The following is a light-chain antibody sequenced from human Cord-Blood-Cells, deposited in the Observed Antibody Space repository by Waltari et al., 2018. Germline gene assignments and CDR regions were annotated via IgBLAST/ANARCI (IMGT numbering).Light chain of an antibody. CDR3: QQSYSTPWT. V-gene: IGKV1-39*01. CDR2: AAS. Sequence: IQMTQSPFSLSASVGDRVTLTCRASQSISSYLNWYQQKPGKAPKLLTYAASSLQSGVPSRFSGSGSGTDCTLTISSLQPEDFATYYCQQSYSTPWTFGQGTKVEIK. CDR1: QSISSY. J-gene: IGKJ1*01.